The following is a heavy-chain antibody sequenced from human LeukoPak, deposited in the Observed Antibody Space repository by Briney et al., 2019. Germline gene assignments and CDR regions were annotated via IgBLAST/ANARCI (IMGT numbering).Heavy chain of an antibody. CDR3: ASAMTGPYYFDY. CDR1: GFTFSSYG. Sequence: GGSLRLSCAASGFTFSSYGMHWVRQAPGKGLEWVAVIWYDGSNKYYADSVKGRFTISRDNSKNTLHLQMNSLRAEDTAVYYCASAMTGPYYFDYWGQGTLVTVSS. D-gene: IGHD3-9*01. V-gene: IGHV3-33*01. CDR2: IWYDGSNK. J-gene: IGHJ4*02.